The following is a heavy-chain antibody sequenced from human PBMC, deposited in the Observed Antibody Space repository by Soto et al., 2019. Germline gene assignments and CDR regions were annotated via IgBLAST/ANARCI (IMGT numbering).Heavy chain of an antibody. J-gene: IGHJ6*02. Sequence: QVQLQQSGPGLVKPSQTLSLTCTVSGGSISGDYYHWTWIRQSPGKGLEWSGYIHFSGSVLYNPSFKSRPTISVDTSKNQFSLHLRSVTAADTAVYFCAREDDGGDRDYYGLDVWGQGTTVTVSS. CDR2: IHFSGSV. D-gene: IGHD2-21*02. CDR3: AREDDGGDRDYYGLDV. CDR1: GGSISGDYYH. V-gene: IGHV4-30-4*08.